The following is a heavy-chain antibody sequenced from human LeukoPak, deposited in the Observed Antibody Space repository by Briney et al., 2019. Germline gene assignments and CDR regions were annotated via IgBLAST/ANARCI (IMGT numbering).Heavy chain of an antibody. D-gene: IGHD3-22*01. V-gene: IGHV3-20*04. Sequence: GGSLRLSCAASRFTFSDYGMSWVRQAPGKGLEWVSGINWNGGSTGYADSVKGRFTISRDNAKNSLYLQMNSLRAEDTALYYCARDNGGYYPYDYWGQGTLVTVSS. CDR3: ARDNGGYYPYDY. CDR2: INWNGGST. J-gene: IGHJ4*02. CDR1: RFTFSDYG.